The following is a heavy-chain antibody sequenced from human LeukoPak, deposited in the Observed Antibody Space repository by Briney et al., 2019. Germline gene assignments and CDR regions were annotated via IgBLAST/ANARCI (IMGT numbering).Heavy chain of an antibody. V-gene: IGHV3-23*01. CDR1: GFTFSSYA. CDR3: TKGGYTTYFDY. CDR2: IRATAGTT. D-gene: IGHD6-13*01. J-gene: IGHJ4*02. Sequence: GGSLRLACAACGFTFSSYAMSWVRQAPGKGLEWVSTIRATAGTTYYEDSVKGRFTISRDNSKNTQWLQMNSLRVEDTAVYYCTKGGYTTYFDYWGQGTLVTVSS.